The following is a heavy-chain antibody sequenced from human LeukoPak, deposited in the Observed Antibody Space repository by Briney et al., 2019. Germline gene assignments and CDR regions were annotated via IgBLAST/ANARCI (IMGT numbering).Heavy chain of an antibody. D-gene: IGHD3-10*01. Sequence: KPSETLSLTCTVSGGSISSYYWSWIRQPPGKGLERIGYIYYSGSTNYNPSLKSRVTISVDTSKNQFSLKLSSVTAADTAVYYCAGGVYGSGSYYNRWFDPWGQGTLVTVSS. V-gene: IGHV4-59*01. CDR3: AGGVYGSGSYYNRWFDP. CDR1: GGSISSYY. J-gene: IGHJ5*02. CDR2: IYYSGST.